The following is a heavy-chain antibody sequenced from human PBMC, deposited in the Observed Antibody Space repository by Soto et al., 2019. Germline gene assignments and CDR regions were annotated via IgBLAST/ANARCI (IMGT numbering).Heavy chain of an antibody. Sequence: GGSLRLSCAASGFTFSDYYMSWIRQAPGKGLEWVSYISSSGSTIYYADSVKGRFTISRDNAKNSLYLQMNSLRAEDTAVYYCAKKAATRLLWFGELLYMDVWGKGTTVTVSS. CDR2: ISSSGSTI. CDR3: AKKAATRLLWFGELLYMDV. D-gene: IGHD3-10*01. CDR1: GFTFSDYY. V-gene: IGHV3-11*01. J-gene: IGHJ6*04.